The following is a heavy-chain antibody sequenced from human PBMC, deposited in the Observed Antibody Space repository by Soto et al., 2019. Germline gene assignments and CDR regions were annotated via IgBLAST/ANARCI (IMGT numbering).Heavy chain of an antibody. Sequence: SVKVSCKASGGTFSNFAINWARQAPGQGLEWMGGIIPLFGSANYAQKLQGRVTITADESTNTAYMELSSLSSDDTAVYYCARALIQSWGGLHYYGLDVWGQGTTVTVSS. J-gene: IGHJ6*02. V-gene: IGHV1-69*13. CDR1: GGTFSNFA. CDR2: IIPLFGSA. D-gene: IGHD3-16*01. CDR3: ARALIQSWGGLHYYGLDV.